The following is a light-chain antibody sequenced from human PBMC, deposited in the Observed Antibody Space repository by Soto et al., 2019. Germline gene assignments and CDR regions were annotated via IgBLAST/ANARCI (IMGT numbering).Light chain of an antibody. V-gene: IGKV1-5*01. CDR3: QQYNSYQWT. CDR2: EAS. J-gene: IGKJ1*01. CDR1: QSISSW. Sequence: DIQMTQSPSTLSAYVGDRVTITCRASQSISSWLAWYQQKPGKAPKLLIYEASKLESGVPSRFSGSGSGTEFTLTISTLQPDDVATYYCQQYNSYQWTFGQGTKVDIK.